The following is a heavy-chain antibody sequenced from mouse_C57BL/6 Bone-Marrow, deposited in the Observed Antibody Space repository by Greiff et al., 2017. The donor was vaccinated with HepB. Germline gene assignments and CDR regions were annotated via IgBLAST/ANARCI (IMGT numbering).Heavy chain of an antibody. CDR3: AKTGGAMDY. J-gene: IGHJ4*01. CDR2: IWRGGST. V-gene: IGHV2-5*01. Sequence: VMLVESGPGLVQPSQSLSITCTVSGFSLTSYGVHWVRQSPGKGLEWLGVIWRGGSTDYNAAFMSRLSITKDNSKSQVFFKMNSLQADDTARYYCAKTGGAMDYWGQGTSVTVSS. CDR1: GFSLTSYG.